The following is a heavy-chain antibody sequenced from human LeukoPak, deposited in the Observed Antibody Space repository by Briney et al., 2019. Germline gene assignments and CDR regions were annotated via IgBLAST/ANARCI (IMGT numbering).Heavy chain of an antibody. J-gene: IGHJ4*02. Sequence: GGSLRLSCAASGFTFSNFAMTWVRQAPGKGLEWVSLITGSGDSTYYADSVKGRFTISRDNSKNTLYLQMNSLRAEDTAVYYCAKNSGYSYGSYFDYWGQGTLVTVSS. CDR2: ITGSGDST. CDR1: GFTFSNFA. CDR3: AKNSGYSYGSYFDY. V-gene: IGHV3-23*01. D-gene: IGHD5-18*01.